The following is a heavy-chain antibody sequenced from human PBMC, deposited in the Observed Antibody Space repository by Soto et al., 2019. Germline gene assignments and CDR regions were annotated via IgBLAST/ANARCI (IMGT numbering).Heavy chain of an antibody. CDR1: GYSFAGYW. CDR2: IDPSDSQT. Sequence: GESLKISCKGSGYSFAGYWITWVRQQPWKGLEWMGRIDPSDSQTYYSPSFRGHVTISATKSITTVFLQWSSLRASDTAMYYCARHIYYSDTDRNCRYYFDSSAQGSPVTGSA. D-gene: IGHD3-22*01. CDR3: ARHIYYSDTDRNCRYYFDS. V-gene: IGHV5-10-1*01. J-gene: IGHJ4*02.